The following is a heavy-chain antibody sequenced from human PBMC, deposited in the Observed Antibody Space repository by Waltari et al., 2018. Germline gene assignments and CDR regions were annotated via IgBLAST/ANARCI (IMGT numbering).Heavy chain of an antibody. Sequence: QVQLVQSGAEVKKPGASVKVSCKASGYTFTSYVMHWVRQAPGQRLEWMGWINAGNGNTKYSQKFQGRVTITRDTSASTAYMELSSLRSEDTAVYYCARGYSYGYIFDYWGQGTLVTVSS. CDR3: ARGYSYGYIFDY. V-gene: IGHV1-3*01. J-gene: IGHJ4*02. D-gene: IGHD5-18*01. CDR2: INAGNGNT. CDR1: GYTFTSYV.